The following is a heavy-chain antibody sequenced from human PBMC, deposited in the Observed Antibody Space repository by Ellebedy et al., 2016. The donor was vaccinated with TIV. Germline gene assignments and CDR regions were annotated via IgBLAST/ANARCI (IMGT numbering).Heavy chain of an antibody. Sequence: GESLKISXAASGFTFSSYGMHWVRQAPGKGLEWVAVISYDGSNKYYADSVKGRFTISRDNSKNTLYLQMNSLRAEDTAVYYCAKDGDIVVVPAAIEGDYYYGMDVWGQGTTVTVSS. CDR2: ISYDGSNK. CDR1: GFTFSSYG. CDR3: AKDGDIVVVPAAIEGDYYYGMDV. D-gene: IGHD2-2*01. J-gene: IGHJ6*02. V-gene: IGHV3-30*18.